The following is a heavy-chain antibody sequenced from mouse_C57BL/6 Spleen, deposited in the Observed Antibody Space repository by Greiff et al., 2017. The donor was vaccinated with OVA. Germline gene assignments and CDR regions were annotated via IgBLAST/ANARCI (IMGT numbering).Heavy chain of an antibody. CDR2: IDPSDSYT. D-gene: IGHD2-4*01. Sequence: VQLQQPGAELVMPGASVKLSCKASGYTFTSYWMHWVKQRPGQGLEWIGEIDPSDSYTNYNQKFKGKSTLTVDKSSSTASMQLSILTSEDSAVYYCARWGLPHFAYWGQGTTLTVSS. CDR3: ARWGLPHFAY. CDR1: GYTFTSYW. V-gene: IGHV1-69*01. J-gene: IGHJ2*01.